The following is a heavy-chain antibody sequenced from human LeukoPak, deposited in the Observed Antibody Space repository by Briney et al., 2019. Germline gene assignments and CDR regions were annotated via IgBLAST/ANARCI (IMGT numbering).Heavy chain of an antibody. V-gene: IGHV3-30*02. CDR1: RFTFSIFG. Sequence: GGSLRLSCAHSRFTFSIFGMHWVREAPRGGLEWVAFIRSDGSIKYYADSVKGRFTISTDNSQNTLYLQMCSLRAEETGVYCCAKDLPAAYFDYWGQGTLVTVSS. CDR3: AKDLPAAYFDY. CDR2: IRSDGSIK. D-gene: IGHD2-2*01. J-gene: IGHJ4*02.